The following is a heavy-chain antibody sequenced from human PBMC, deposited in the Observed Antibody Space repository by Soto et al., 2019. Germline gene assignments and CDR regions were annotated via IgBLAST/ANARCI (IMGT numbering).Heavy chain of an antibody. Sequence: GASVKVSCKASGGTFSSYAISWVRQVPGQGLEWMGGIIPIFGTANYAQKFQGRVTITADESTSTAYMELSSLRSEDTAVYYCARVSRFAALDAFDIWGQGTMVTVSS. CDR1: GGTFSSYA. CDR3: ARVSRFAALDAFDI. J-gene: IGHJ3*02. V-gene: IGHV1-69*13. D-gene: IGHD3-3*01. CDR2: IIPIFGTA.